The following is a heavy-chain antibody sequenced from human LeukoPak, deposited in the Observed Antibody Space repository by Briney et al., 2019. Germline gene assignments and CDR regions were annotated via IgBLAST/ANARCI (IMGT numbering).Heavy chain of an antibody. J-gene: IGHJ4*02. Sequence: GGSLRLSCAASGFTFSNYCMNWVRQAPGKGLEWGAHIKRDGSEKYYVDSVKGRFTISRDNAKTSLYLQMNSLRAEDTAVYYCARDLSGVTGYTYGRGIDYWGQGTLVTVSS. CDR1: GFTFSNYC. V-gene: IGHV3-7*01. CDR3: ARDLSGVTGYTYGRGIDY. D-gene: IGHD5-18*01. CDR2: IKRDGSEK.